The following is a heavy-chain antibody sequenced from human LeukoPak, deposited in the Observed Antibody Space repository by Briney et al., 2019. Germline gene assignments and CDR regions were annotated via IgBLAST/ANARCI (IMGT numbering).Heavy chain of an antibody. CDR1: GFTFDDYA. V-gene: IGHV3-9*01. CDR3: AKVRTVGCSSTSCYYDY. J-gene: IGHJ4*02. Sequence: PGRSLRLSCAASGFTFDDYAMHWVRQAPGKGLEWVSGISWSSGSIGYADSVKGRFTISRDNAKNSLYLQMNSLRAEDTALYYCAKVRTVGCSSTSCYYDYWGQGTLVTVSS. D-gene: IGHD2-2*01. CDR2: ISWSSGSI.